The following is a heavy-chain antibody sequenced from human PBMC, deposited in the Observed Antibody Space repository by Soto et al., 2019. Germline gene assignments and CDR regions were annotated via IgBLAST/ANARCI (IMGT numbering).Heavy chain of an antibody. Sequence: EVQLVESGGGLVQPGGSLRLSCAASGFTFSSYWMHWVRQAPGKGLVWVSRINSDGSSTSYADSVKGRFTISRDNAKNTLYMQMIGLGAEDTAVYYCAVAVAGPTAIGYWGQGTLVTVSS. CDR3: AVAVAGPTAIGY. CDR1: GFTFSSYW. CDR2: INSDGSST. V-gene: IGHV3-74*01. J-gene: IGHJ4*02. D-gene: IGHD6-19*01.